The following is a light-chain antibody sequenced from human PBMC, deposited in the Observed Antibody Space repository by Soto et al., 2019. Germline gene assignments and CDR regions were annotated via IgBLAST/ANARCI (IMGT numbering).Light chain of an antibody. Sequence: IALTQSPGTLSLSPGERATLSCRASQRVSSNYVAWYQHKPGQAPRLLIHGASIRATGIPDRFSGSGSGTDFTLTISRLAPEDFAVYYCHQYGTLPYAFGQGTKLQSK. J-gene: IGKJ2*01. CDR3: HQYGTLPYA. CDR1: QRVSSNY. CDR2: GAS. V-gene: IGKV3-20*01.